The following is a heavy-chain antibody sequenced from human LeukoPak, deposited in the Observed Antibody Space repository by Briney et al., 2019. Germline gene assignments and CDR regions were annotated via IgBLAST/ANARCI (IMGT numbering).Heavy chain of an antibody. CDR1: GGSFSGYY. J-gene: IGHJ4*02. D-gene: IGHD3-9*01. V-gene: IGHV4-34*01. Sequence: PSETLSLTCAVYGGSFSGYYWSWIRQPPGKGLEWIGEISHSGSTYYNPSLKSRVTISVDTSKNQFSLKLSSVTAADTAVYYCARKYYDILTGYPVYFDYWGQGTLVTVSS. CDR3: ARKYYDILTGYPVYFDY. CDR2: ISHSGST.